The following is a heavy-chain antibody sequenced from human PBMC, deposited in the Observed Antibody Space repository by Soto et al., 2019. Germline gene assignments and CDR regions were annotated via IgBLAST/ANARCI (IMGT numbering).Heavy chain of an antibody. V-gene: IGHV3-23*01. CDR2: ISASGGST. Sequence: EVQLLESGGGLVQPGGSLRLSCAASGFTFSDYAMSWVRQAPGKGLEWVSGISASGGSTYYADSVKGRFTISRDNSKNTLYLQMNSLRAEDTAVYYCAKGESFGGVIVIGDAFDIWGQGTMVTVSS. CDR1: GFTFSDYA. J-gene: IGHJ3*02. CDR3: AKGESFGGVIVIGDAFDI. D-gene: IGHD3-16*02.